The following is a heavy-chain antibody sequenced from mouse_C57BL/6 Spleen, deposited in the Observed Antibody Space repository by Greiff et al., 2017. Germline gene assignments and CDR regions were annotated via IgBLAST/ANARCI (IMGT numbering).Heavy chain of an antibody. CDR1: GFSLTSYG. CDR2: IWSGGST. Sequence: QVTLKESGPGLVQPSQSLSITCTASGFSLTSYGVHWVRQSPGKGLEWLGVIWSGGSTDYNAAFISRLSISKDNSKSHVFFKMNRLQADDTAIYYCASYGSSYAMDYWGQGTSVTVSS. CDR3: ASYGSSYAMDY. J-gene: IGHJ4*01. V-gene: IGHV2-2*01. D-gene: IGHD1-1*01.